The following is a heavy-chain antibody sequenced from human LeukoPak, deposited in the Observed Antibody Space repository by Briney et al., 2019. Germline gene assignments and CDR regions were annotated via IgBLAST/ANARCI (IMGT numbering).Heavy chain of an antibody. V-gene: IGHV1-69*01. J-gene: IGHJ4*02. CDR3: ARGGVGATARVDY. CDR2: IIPIFGTA. Sequence: PGGSLRLSCAASGFTFSSYAISWVRQAPGQGLEWMGGIIPIFGTANYAQKFQGRVTITADESTSTAYMELSSLRSEDTAVYYCARGGVGATARVDYWGQGTLVTVSS. D-gene: IGHD1-26*01. CDR1: GFTFSSYA.